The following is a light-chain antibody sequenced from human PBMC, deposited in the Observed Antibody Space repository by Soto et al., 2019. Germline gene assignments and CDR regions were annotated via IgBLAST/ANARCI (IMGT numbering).Light chain of an antibody. CDR2: EVS. CDR1: SSDVGSYNR. J-gene: IGLJ1*01. V-gene: IGLV2-18*02. Sequence: QSALTQPPSVSGSPGQSVTISCTGTSSDVGSYNRVSWYQQPPGTAPKLMIYEVSNRPSRVPDRFSGSKSGNTASLTISGLQAEDEADYYCSSYTSSSPYVFGTGTKLTVL. CDR3: SSYTSSSPYV.